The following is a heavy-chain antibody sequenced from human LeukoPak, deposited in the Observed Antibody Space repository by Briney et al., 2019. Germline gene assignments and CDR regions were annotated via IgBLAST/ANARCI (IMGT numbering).Heavy chain of an antibody. CDR2: ISYDGSNK. Sequence: GSLRLSCAASGITFSSYGMHWVRQAPGKGLEWVAVISYDGSNKYYADSVKGRFTISRDNSKNTLYLQMNSLRAEDTAVYYCAKDLITMVRGEVYRYYYYYGMDVWGQGTTVTVSS. CDR3: AKDLITMVRGEVYRYYYYYGMDV. CDR1: GITFSSYG. J-gene: IGHJ6*02. D-gene: IGHD3-10*01. V-gene: IGHV3-30*18.